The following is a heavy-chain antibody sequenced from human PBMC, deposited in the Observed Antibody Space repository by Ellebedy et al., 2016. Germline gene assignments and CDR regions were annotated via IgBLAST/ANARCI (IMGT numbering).Heavy chain of an antibody. Sequence: ASVKVSCKGSGYSFTSYWIGWVRQMPGKGLEWMGIIYPGDSDTRYSPSFQGQVTISADKSISTAYLQWSSLKASDTAMYYCARLLPNKLAAGDYWGQGTLVTVSS. V-gene: IGHV5-51*01. CDR3: ARLLPNKLAAGDY. J-gene: IGHJ4*02. CDR2: IYPGDSDT. D-gene: IGHD6-13*01. CDR1: GYSFTSYW.